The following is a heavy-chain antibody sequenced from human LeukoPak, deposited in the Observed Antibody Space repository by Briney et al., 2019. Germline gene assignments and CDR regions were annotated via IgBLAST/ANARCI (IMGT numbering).Heavy chain of an antibody. D-gene: IGHD5-12*01. CDR2: IWYDGSNK. Sequence: QSGRAPRISFATPGFTFRRYCFHRVRPAPGKGLGWVADIWYDGSNKYYADSVKGRFTISRDNSKNTVSLQMSSLRAEDTAVYYCVRAYSGFSSRGFDYWGQGTLVSVSP. J-gene: IGHJ4*02. CDR1: GFTFRRYC. V-gene: IGHV3-33*01. CDR3: VRAYSGFSSRGFDY.